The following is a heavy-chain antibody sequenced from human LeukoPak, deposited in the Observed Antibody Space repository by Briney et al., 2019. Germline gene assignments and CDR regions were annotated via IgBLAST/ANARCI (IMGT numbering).Heavy chain of an antibody. CDR3: ARDQGRGIWFGELIDAFDI. CDR2: ISYDGSNK. D-gene: IGHD3-10*01. CDR1: GFTFSSYA. V-gene: IGHV3-30-3*01. J-gene: IGHJ3*02. Sequence: PGRSLRLSCAASGFTFSSYAMHWVRQAPGKGLEWVAVISYDGSNKYYADSVKGRFTISRDNSKNTLYLQMNSLRAEDTAVYYCARDQGRGIWFGELIDAFDIWGQGTMVTVSS.